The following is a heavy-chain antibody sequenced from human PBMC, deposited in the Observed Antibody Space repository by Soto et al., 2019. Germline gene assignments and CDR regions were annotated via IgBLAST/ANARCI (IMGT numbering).Heavy chain of an antibody. CDR1: GFTFSSYS. Sequence: GGSLRLSCAASGFTFSSYSMNWVRQAPGKGLEWVSSISSSSSYIYYADSVKGRFTISRDNAKNSLYLQMNSLRAEDTAVYYCARDRYGSGSYGEYYFDYWGQGTLVTVSS. V-gene: IGHV3-21*01. D-gene: IGHD3-10*01. J-gene: IGHJ4*02. CDR2: ISSSSSYI. CDR3: ARDRYGSGSYGEYYFDY.